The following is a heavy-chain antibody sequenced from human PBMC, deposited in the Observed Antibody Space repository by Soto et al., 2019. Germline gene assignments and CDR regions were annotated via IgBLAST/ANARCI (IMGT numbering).Heavy chain of an antibody. CDR2: TYYWSKWYN. Sequence: SQTLPLTCAISVDSVSRHSAAWNCIRQSPSRGLEWLGRTYYWSKWYNDYAVSVKSRITINPDTSKNQFSLQLNSVTPEDTAVYYCARDYSSSWFDPWGQGTLVTVSS. D-gene: IGHD6-13*01. J-gene: IGHJ5*02. CDR3: ARDYSSSWFDP. CDR1: VDSVSRHSAA. V-gene: IGHV6-1*01.